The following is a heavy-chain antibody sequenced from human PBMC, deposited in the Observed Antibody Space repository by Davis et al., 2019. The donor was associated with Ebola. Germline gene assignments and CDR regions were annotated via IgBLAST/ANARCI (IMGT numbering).Heavy chain of an antibody. V-gene: IGHV3-48*03. D-gene: IGHD1-26*01. CDR3: AADIGWGATDY. J-gene: IGHJ4*02. CDR1: GFTFSSYA. CDR2: ISSSGSTI. Sequence: GGSLRLSCAASGFTFSSYAMSWVRQAPGKGLEWVSYISSSGSTIYYADSVKGRFTISRDNAKNSVFLEMNNLRVEDTALYYCAADIGWGATDYWGQGTLVTVSS.